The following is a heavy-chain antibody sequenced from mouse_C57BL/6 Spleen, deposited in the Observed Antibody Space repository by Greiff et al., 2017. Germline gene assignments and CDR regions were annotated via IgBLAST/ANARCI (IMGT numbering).Heavy chain of an antibody. Sequence: EVQLVESGGGLVKPGGSLKLSCAASGFTFSSYAMSWVRQTPEKRLEWVATISDGGSYTYYPDNVKGRFTISRDNAKNNLYLQMSHLKSEDTAMYYCARRGYDYWYFDVWGTGTTVTVSS. CDR2: ISDGGSYT. D-gene: IGHD2-2*01. V-gene: IGHV5-4*03. J-gene: IGHJ1*03. CDR1: GFTFSSYA. CDR3: ARRGYDYWYFDV.